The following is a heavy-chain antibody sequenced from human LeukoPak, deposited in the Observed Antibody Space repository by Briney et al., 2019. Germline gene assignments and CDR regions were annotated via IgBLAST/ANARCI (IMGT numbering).Heavy chain of an antibody. Sequence: GGSLRLSCAASRFTFSSYGMHWVRQAPGKGLEWVAYIQYDGSNQQYADSVKGRFSISRDSSKNILYLQMNSLRAEDTAVYYCARDLEGYCSGGSCYVGAFDIWGQGTMVTVSS. CDR1: RFTFSSYG. CDR2: IQYDGSNQ. J-gene: IGHJ3*02. V-gene: IGHV3-30*02. D-gene: IGHD2-15*01. CDR3: ARDLEGYCSGGSCYVGAFDI.